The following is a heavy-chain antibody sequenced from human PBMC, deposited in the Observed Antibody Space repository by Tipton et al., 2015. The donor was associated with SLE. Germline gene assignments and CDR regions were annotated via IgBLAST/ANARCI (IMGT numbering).Heavy chain of an antibody. J-gene: IGHJ4*02. D-gene: IGHD3-3*01. V-gene: IGHV3-30-3*01. Sequence: SLRLSCAASGFTFSSYAMHWVRQAPGKGLEWVAVISYDGSNKYYADSVKGRFTISRDNSKNTLYLQMNSLRAEDTAVYYCARDRSWYYDFWSGYHFDYWGQGTLVTVSS. CDR1: GFTFSSYA. CDR3: ARDRSWYYDFWSGYHFDY. CDR2: ISYDGSNK.